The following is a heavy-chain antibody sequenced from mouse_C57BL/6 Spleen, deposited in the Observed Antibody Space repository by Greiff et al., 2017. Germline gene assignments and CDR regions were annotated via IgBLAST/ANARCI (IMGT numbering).Heavy chain of an antibody. CDR1: GYTFTEYT. CDR2: FYPGSGSI. CDR3: ARHEEGGLLRGDYAMDY. V-gene: IGHV1-62-2*01. Sequence: VQLQQSGAELVKPGASVKLSCKASGYTFTEYTIHWVKQRSGQGLEWIGWFYPGSGSIKYNEKFKDKATLTADKSSSTVYMELSRLTSEDSAVYFCARHEEGGLLRGDYAMDYWGQGTSVTVSS. J-gene: IGHJ4*01. D-gene: IGHD2-3*01.